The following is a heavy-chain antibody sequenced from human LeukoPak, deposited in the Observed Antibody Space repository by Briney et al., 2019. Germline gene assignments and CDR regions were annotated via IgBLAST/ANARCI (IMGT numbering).Heavy chain of an antibody. V-gene: IGHV1-69*01. Sequence: ASVKVSCKASGGTFSSYAISWVRQAPGQGLEWMGGIIPIFGTANYAQKFQGRVTITADESTSTAYMELSSLRSEDTAVYYCARHYCSGGSCYGLPLFDYWGQGTLVTVSS. CDR3: ARHYCSGGSCYGLPLFDY. CDR2: IIPIFGTA. D-gene: IGHD2-15*01. CDR1: GGTFSSYA. J-gene: IGHJ4*02.